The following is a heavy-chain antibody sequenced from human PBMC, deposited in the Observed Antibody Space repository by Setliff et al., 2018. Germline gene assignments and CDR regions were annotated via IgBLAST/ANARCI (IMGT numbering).Heavy chain of an antibody. D-gene: IGHD4-17*01. Sequence: GSLRLSCAVSGFTFSDYSLNWVRQAPGKGLEWVSSISSSSSYIFYADSVKGRFTISRDNAKNSLYLQMNSLRAEDTAVYYCTRGHTTVTRHFDYWGQGTLVTVSS. CDR3: TRGHTTVTRHFDY. CDR2: ISSSSSYI. CDR1: GFTFSDYS. J-gene: IGHJ4*02. V-gene: IGHV3-21*01.